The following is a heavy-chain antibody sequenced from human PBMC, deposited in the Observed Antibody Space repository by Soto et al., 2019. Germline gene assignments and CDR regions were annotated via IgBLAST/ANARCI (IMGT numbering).Heavy chain of an antibody. Sequence: QVQLVESGGGVVQPGRSLRLSCAVSGFTFSSHAMHWVRQAPGKGLEWVTLISSDGSNKYYADSVKGRFTTSRDNSKNTMYLRMNRLRVEDTAVYYCARDDGGGSDCDLGYWGQGALVTVSS. CDR2: ISSDGSNK. V-gene: IGHV3-30-3*01. D-gene: IGHD1-26*01. CDR1: GFTFSSHA. J-gene: IGHJ4*02. CDR3: ARDDGGGSDCDLGY.